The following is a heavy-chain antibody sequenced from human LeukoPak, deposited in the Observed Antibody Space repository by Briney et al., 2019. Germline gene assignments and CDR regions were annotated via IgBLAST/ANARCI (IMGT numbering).Heavy chain of an antibody. Sequence: GASVKVSCKASGYTFADYYLHWVRQAPGQGLEWMGWIDSNSGATHYVQKFQGTVTMTRDTSITTVYLELSSLNSDDTAVYYCARDVGGVRRFDPWGQGTLVTVSS. J-gene: IGHJ5*02. CDR3: ARDVGGVRRFDP. V-gene: IGHV1-2*02. CDR1: GYTFADYY. CDR2: IDSNSGAT. D-gene: IGHD2-15*01.